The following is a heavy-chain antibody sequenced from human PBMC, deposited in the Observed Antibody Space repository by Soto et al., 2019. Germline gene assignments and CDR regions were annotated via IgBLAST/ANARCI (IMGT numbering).Heavy chain of an antibody. Sequence: PSETLSLTCTVSGGLISSGDYYWSWIRQAPGKGLEWIGYIYYSGSTYYNPSLKSRVTISVDTSKNQFSLKLSSVTAADTAVYYCARLNSVFDYWGQGTLVTVS. D-gene: IGHD1-7*01. CDR2: IYYSGST. J-gene: IGHJ4*02. CDR3: ARLNSVFDY. CDR1: GGLISSGDYY. V-gene: IGHV4-30-4*01.